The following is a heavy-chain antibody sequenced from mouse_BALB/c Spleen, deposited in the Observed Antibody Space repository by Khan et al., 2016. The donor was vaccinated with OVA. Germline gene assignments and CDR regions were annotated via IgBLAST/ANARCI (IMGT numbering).Heavy chain of an antibody. CDR3: TRSGYGSFAY. V-gene: IGHV1S81*02. CDR1: GYNFTSYY. CDR2: INPNNGGT. D-gene: IGHD2-2*01. J-gene: IGHJ3*01. Sequence: QIQLVQSGAELVKPGASVKLSCKASGYNFTSYYMYWVKQRPGQGLEWIGEINPNNGGTNYNEKFKSKAILTVDKSSSTAYMQLSSLTSEDSAVYYCTRSGYGSFAYWGQGTLVTVSA.